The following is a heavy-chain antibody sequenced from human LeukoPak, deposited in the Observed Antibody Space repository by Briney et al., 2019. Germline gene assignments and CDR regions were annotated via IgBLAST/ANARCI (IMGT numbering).Heavy chain of an antibody. J-gene: IGHJ6*02. CDR3: ARSGVYCSSTSCWYYYYYYGMDV. Sequence: GASVKVSCKASGYTFTSYAMNWVRQAPGQGLEWMGWINTNTGNPTYAQGFTGRFVFSLDTSVSTAYLQISSLKAEDTAVYYCARSGVYCSSTSCWYYYYYYGMDVWGQGTTATVSS. V-gene: IGHV7-4-1*02. D-gene: IGHD2-2*01. CDR2: INTNTGNP. CDR1: GYTFTSYA.